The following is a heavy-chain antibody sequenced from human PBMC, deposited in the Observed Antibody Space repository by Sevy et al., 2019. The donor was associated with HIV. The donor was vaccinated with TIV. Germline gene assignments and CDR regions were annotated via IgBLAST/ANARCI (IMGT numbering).Heavy chain of an antibody. Sequence: PSETLSLTCTVSGGSITSLYWNWIRQPPGKGLEWIANIYYNGHINYNPSLKSRVTLSLDTSQNQFSLRLSSVTAADTAMYYYAGENAWGRGYSWGQGTLVTVSS. V-gene: IGHV4-59*08. J-gene: IGHJ4*02. CDR3: AGENAWGRGYS. CDR2: IYYNGHI. CDR1: GGSITSLY. D-gene: IGHD1-26*01.